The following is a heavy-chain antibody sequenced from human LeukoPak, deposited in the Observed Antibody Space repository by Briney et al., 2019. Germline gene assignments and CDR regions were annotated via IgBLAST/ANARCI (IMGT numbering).Heavy chain of an antibody. CDR1: GGSFSGYY. CDR2: INHRGIT. CDR3: ARLKRYCSSPSCRGLGRDWFDP. V-gene: IGHV4-34*01. Sequence: SDTLSLTCAVYGGSFSGYYWSWIRQPPGKGLEWIGEINHRGITNYNPSLKSRVTISVDTSKNQFSLKLSSVTAADTAVYYCARLKRYCSSPSCRGLGRDWFDPWGQGTLVTVSS. J-gene: IGHJ5*02. D-gene: IGHD2-2*01.